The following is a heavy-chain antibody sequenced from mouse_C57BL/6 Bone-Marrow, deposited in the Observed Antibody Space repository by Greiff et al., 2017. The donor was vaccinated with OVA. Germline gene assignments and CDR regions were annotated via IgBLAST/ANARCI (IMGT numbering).Heavy chain of an antibody. Sequence: EVKLVESGGGLVKPGGSLKLSCAASGFTFSSYAMSWVRQTPEKRLEWVATISDGGSYTYYPDNVKGRFTISRDNAKNNLYLQMSHLKSEDTAMYYGARAEYYGSSWFAYWGQGTLVTVSA. J-gene: IGHJ3*01. V-gene: IGHV5-4*03. CDR1: GFTFSSYA. D-gene: IGHD1-1*01. CDR2: ISDGGSYT. CDR3: ARAEYYGSSWFAY.